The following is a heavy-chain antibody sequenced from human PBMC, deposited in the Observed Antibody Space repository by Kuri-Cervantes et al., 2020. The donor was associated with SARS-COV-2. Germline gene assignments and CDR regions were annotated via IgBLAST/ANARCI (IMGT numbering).Heavy chain of an antibody. V-gene: IGHV4-34*01. CDR3: ARHTGNSSGWYLYYYGMDV. CDR1: SGSFSGYY. J-gene: IGHJ6*02. CDR2: INHSGST. Sequence: SETLSLTCAVYSGSFSGYYWSWIRQPPGKGLEWIGEINHSGSTNYNPSLKSRVTISVDTSKNQFSLKLSSVTAADTAVYYCARHTGNSSGWYLYYYGMDVWGQGTTVTVSS. D-gene: IGHD6-19*01.